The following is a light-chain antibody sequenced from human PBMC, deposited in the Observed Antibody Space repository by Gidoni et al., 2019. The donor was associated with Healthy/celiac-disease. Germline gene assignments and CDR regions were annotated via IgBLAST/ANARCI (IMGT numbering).Light chain of an antibody. CDR3: QHYGSSPPYT. CDR2: GAS. Sequence: IVLTQSPGTLSLSPGARATLSCRASQSVSSSYVASYQQKPGQAPRLLIYGASSRATGIPDRFSGSGSGTDFTLTISRLEPEDFAVYYCQHYGSSPPYTFGQGTKLEIK. V-gene: IGKV3-20*01. J-gene: IGKJ2*01. CDR1: QSVSSSY.